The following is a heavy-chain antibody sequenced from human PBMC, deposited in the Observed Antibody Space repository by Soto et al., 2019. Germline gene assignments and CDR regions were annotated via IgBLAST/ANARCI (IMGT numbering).Heavy chain of an antibody. D-gene: IGHD6-13*01. CDR2: INPNSGGT. Sequence: ASVKVSCKASGYTFTGYYMHWVRQAPGQGLEWMGWINPNSGGTNYAQKFQGRVTMTRDTSISTAYMELSRLRSDDTAVYYCARAGSSSPAYYYYYYGMDVWCQGTTVTVSS. V-gene: IGHV1-2*02. J-gene: IGHJ6*02. CDR1: GYTFTGYY. CDR3: ARAGSSSPAYYYYYYGMDV.